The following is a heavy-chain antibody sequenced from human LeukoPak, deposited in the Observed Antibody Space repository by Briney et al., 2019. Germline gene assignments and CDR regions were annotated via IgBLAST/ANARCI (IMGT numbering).Heavy chain of an antibody. CDR2: ISGSGGST. J-gene: IGHJ1*01. CDR1: GFTFSSDA. CDR3: AKGDDSSGWYLHFQH. Sequence: GGSLRLSCAASGFTFSSDAMSWVRQAPGKGLEWVSAISGSGGSTYYADSVKGRFTISRDNSKNTLYLQMNSLRAEDTAVYYCAKGDDSSGWYLHFQHWGQGTLVTVSS. D-gene: IGHD6-19*01. V-gene: IGHV3-23*01.